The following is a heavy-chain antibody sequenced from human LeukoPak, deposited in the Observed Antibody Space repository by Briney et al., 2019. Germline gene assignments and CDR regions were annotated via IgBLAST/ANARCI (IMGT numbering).Heavy chain of an antibody. D-gene: IGHD6-6*01. CDR2: IWYDGSNK. CDR1: GFTFSSYG. V-gene: IGHV3-33*01. CDR3: ARGPLQRFSSSFFDY. J-gene: IGHJ4*02. Sequence: GGSLRLSCAASGFTFSSYGMHWVRQAPGKGLEWVAVIWYDGSNKYYADSVKGRFTISRDNSKNTLYLQMNSLRAEDTAVYYCARGPLQRFSSSFFDYWGQGTLVTVSS.